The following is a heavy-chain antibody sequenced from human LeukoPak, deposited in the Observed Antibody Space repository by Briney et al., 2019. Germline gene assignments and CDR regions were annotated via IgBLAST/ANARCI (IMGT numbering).Heavy chain of an antibody. D-gene: IGHD2-2*01. CDR2: INHSGST. CDR3: ARGRYCSSTSCWGVYGMDV. V-gene: IGHV4-34*01. Sequence: PSETLSLTCAVYGGSFSGYYWSWIRQPPGKGLEWIGEINHSGSTNYNPSLKSRVTISVDTPKNQFSLKLSSVTAADTAVYYCARGRYCSSTSCWGVYGMDVWGQGTTVTVSS. CDR1: GGSFSGYY. J-gene: IGHJ6*02.